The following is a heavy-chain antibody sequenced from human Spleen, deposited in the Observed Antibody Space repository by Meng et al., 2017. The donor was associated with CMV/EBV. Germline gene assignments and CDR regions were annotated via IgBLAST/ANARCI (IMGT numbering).Heavy chain of an antibody. CDR2: ISGSGGST. CDR3: AREGGLEGWFDP. CDR1: GFTFSSYA. D-gene: IGHD3-16*01. Sequence: GESLKISCAASGFTFSSYAMSWVRQAPGKGLEWVSAISGSGGSTYYADSVKGRFTISRDNSKNTLYLQMNSLRAEDTAVYYCAREGGLEGWFDPWGQGTLVTVSS. J-gene: IGHJ5*02. V-gene: IGHV3-23*01.